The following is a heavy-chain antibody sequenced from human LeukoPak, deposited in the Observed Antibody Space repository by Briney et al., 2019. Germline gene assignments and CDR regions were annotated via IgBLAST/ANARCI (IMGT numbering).Heavy chain of an antibody. CDR3: ARIGYRSSTFDY. J-gene: IGHJ4*02. Sequence: GRSLRLSCAASGFTFSMYWMSWVRQAPGKGLEWVANIKQDGSEKYYVDSVKGRFTISRDNTKNSLYLQMNSLRAEDTAVYYCARIGYRSSTFDYWGQGTPVTVSS. D-gene: IGHD6-6*01. CDR1: GFTFSMYW. V-gene: IGHV3-7*05. CDR2: IKQDGSEK.